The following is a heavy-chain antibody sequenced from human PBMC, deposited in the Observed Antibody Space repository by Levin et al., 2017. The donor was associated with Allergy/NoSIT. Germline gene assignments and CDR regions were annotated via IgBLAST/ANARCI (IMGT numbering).Heavy chain of an antibody. Sequence: GESLKISCAASGLTFSSYSMHWVRQAPGKGLEWVSSISSSSSSIYYADSVKGRFTISRDNAKNSLYLQMNSLRAEDAAVYYCVRSEPARPYDYWGQGTLVTVSS. V-gene: IGHV3-21*01. D-gene: IGHD6-6*01. CDR2: ISSSSSSI. CDR1: GLTFSSYS. J-gene: IGHJ4*02. CDR3: VRSEPARPYDY.